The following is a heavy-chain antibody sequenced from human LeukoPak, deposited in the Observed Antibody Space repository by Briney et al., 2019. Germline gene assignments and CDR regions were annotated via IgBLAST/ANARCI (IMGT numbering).Heavy chain of an antibody. D-gene: IGHD1-26*01. CDR3: ARSGSYSYYYYMDV. V-gene: IGHV1-18*01. J-gene: IGHJ6*03. CDR1: GYTFTSYG. CDR2: ISAYNGNT. Sequence: GASVKVSCKASGYTFTSYGIGWVRQAPGQGLEWMGWISAYNGNTNYAQKLQGRVTMTTDTSTSTAYMELRSLRSDDTAVYYCARSGSYSYYYYMDVWGKGTTVTVSS.